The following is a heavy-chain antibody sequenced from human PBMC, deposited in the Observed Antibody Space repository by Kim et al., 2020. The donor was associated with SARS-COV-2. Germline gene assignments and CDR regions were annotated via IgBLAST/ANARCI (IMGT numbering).Heavy chain of an antibody. CDR1: GGSFSGYY. CDR3: ARASYGSGY. J-gene: IGHJ4*02. CDR2: INHSGST. Sequence: SETLSLTCAVYGGSFSGYYWSWIRQPPGKGLEWIGEINHSGSTNYNPSLKSRVTISVDTSKNQFSLKLSSVTAADTAVYYCARASYGSGYWGQGTLVTVS. V-gene: IGHV4-34*01. D-gene: IGHD5-18*01.